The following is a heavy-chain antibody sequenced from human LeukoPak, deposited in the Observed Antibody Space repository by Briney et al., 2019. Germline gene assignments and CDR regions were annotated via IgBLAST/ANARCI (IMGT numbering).Heavy chain of an antibody. V-gene: IGHV3-23*01. CDR3: AKDPETSSITIFGVVITPYFDY. Sequence: PGGSLRLSCAASGFTFSSYAMSWVRQAPGKGLEWVSAISGSGGSTYYADSVKGRFTISRDNSKNTLYLQMNSLRAEDTAVYYCAKDPETSSITIFGVVITPYFDYWGPGTLVTVSS. CDR2: ISGSGGST. J-gene: IGHJ4*02. D-gene: IGHD3-3*01. CDR1: GFTFSSYA.